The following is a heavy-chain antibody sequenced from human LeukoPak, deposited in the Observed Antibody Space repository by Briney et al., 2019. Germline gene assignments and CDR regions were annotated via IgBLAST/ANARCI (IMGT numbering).Heavy chain of an antibody. V-gene: IGHV3-33*01. CDR2: IGYDGTNE. D-gene: IGHD2-2*01. J-gene: IGHJ4*02. Sequence: PGGSLRLSCAASGFTFSSYGMHWVRQAPGKGLEWVALIGYDGTNEYYADYVKGRFTISRDNSKNTLYLQMKSLRAEDTAVYYCARDFYCSRTSCYAPSFDYWGQGTLVTVSS. CDR1: GFTFSSYG. CDR3: ARDFYCSRTSCYAPSFDY.